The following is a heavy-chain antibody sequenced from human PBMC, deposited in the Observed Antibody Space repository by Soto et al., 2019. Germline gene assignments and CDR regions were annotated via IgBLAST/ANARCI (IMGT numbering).Heavy chain of an antibody. D-gene: IGHD2-15*01. Sequence: PGGSLRLSCTVSAISEFSFSDQYMDWVRQAPGKGLEWVGRSRNRVNNLSTAYAASVQGRFTISRDESKNTVYLQMNSLKTDDTAVYYCSRVDPSATSPDYWGQGTLVTVYS. J-gene: IGHJ4*02. CDR3: SRVDPSATSPDY. V-gene: IGHV3-72*01. CDR2: SRNRVNNLST. CDR1: AISEFSFSDQY.